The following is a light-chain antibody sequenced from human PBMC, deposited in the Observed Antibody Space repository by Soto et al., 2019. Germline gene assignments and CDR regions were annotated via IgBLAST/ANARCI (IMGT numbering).Light chain of an antibody. CDR1: QSVSAGH. V-gene: IGKV3D-15*01. CDR3: QQYNNWPPST. CDR2: GAS. J-gene: IGKJ1*01. Sequence: EIVLTQSPGTLSLSPGERATLSCRASQSVSAGHLAWYQQKPGQAPRLLIYGASSRATGIPDRFSGSGSGTEFTLTISSLQSEDFAVYYCQQYNNWPPSTFGQGTKVDIK.